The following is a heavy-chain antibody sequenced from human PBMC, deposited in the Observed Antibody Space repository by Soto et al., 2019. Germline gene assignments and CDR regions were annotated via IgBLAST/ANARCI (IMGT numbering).Heavy chain of an antibody. CDR3: AKKGMRTVTTEPVFQD. CDR1: GFTFNNYA. V-gene: IGHV3-23*01. D-gene: IGHD4-17*01. CDR2: ISGDGGGT. J-gene: IGHJ1*01. Sequence: EVQLLESGGGLVQPGGSLRLSCVASGFTFNNYAFSWVRQAPGKGLEWVSSISGDGGGTYYADSVKGRFTISRDNSKNTLYVQMSSLRAEDTALYYCAKKGMRTVTTEPVFQDWGQGTLVTVSS.